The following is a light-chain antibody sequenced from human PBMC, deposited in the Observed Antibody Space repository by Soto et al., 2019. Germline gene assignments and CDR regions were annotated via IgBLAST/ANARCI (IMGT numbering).Light chain of an antibody. CDR3: QQYGSSPWT. Sequence: EIVLTQSPATVSLSPGERATLSCRASQSVSSYLAWYQQKPGQAPRLLIYDASNRATGTPARISGSGSGTDFTLTISSLEPEDFAVYYCQQYGSSPWTFGQGTKVDIK. CDR2: DAS. CDR1: QSVSSY. J-gene: IGKJ1*01. V-gene: IGKV3-11*01.